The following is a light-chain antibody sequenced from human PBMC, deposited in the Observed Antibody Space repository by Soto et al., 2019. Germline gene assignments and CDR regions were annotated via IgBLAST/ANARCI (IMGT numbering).Light chain of an antibody. Sequence: EIVLTQSPGTLSLSPGERSTLSCMALQSVTSNYLAWYQQKPGQAPRLLIFGASNRATGVPDRLSGSGSRADFTLTISRLEPEDSAVYYCQQYGPSITFGPGTKVDTK. CDR3: QQYGPSIT. J-gene: IGKJ3*01. CDR1: QSVTSNY. V-gene: IGKV3-20*01. CDR2: GAS.